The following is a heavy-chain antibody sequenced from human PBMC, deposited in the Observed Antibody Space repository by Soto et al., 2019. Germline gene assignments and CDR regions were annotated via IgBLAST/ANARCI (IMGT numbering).Heavy chain of an antibody. V-gene: IGHV4-34*01. J-gene: IGHJ4*02. CDR2: INHSGST. D-gene: IGHD3-22*01. CDR1: GGSFSGYY. Sequence: ASETLSLTCAVYGGSFSGYYWSWIRQPPGKGLEWIGEINHSGSTNYNPSLKSRVTISVDTSKNQFSLKLSSVTAADTAVYYCARAVRPKDYYDSSGYNDYWGQGTLVTVSS. CDR3: ARAVRPKDYYDSSGYNDY.